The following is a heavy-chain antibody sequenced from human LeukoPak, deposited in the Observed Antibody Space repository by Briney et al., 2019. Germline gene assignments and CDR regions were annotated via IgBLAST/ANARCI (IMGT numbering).Heavy chain of an antibody. V-gene: IGHV3-7*01. CDR2: IDEDGSEK. CDR1: GFTFSDYY. D-gene: IGHD6-19*01. CDR3: TRDSGRFRLDY. J-gene: IGHJ4*02. Sequence: PGGSLRLSCAASGFTFSDYYMSWIRQAPGKGLEWVASIDEDGSEKYYVDSVKGRLTVSRDNAKNSLYLQMNSLRVEDTAVYYCTRDSGRFRLDYWGQGILVTVSS.